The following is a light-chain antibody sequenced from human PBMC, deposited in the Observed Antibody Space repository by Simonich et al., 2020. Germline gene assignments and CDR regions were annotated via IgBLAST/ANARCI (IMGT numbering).Light chain of an antibody. J-gene: IGKJ4*01. CDR3: QQYDNLPPT. Sequence: DIVMTQSPDSLAVSLGERATINCKSSQSVLYSSNNKNYLAWYQQKPGKAPKLLIYDASNLETGGPSRFSGSGSGTDFTFTISSLQPEDIATYYCQQYDNLPPTFGGGTKVEIK. CDR2: DAS. V-gene: IGKV4-1*01. CDR1: QSVLYSSNNKNY.